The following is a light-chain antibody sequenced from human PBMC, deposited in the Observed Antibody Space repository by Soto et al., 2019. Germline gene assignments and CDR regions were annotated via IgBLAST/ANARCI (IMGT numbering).Light chain of an antibody. J-gene: IGKJ4*01. CDR3: QQSFTTPLT. CDR1: QNIGRF. Sequence: DIQMTQSPSSLSASVGDRVTITCRASQNIGRFLNWHQQKQGKAPNXLINVASTLRSGVPSRFSGIGSGTDFNITLNSLQPEDFETYFCQQSFTTPLTFGGGTKVDI. CDR2: VAS. V-gene: IGKV1-39*01.